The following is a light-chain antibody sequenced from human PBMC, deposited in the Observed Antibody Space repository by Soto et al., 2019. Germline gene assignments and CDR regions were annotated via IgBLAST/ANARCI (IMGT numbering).Light chain of an antibody. CDR1: SSDVGGYNY. J-gene: IGLJ2*01. CDR3: SSNAGSNNLV. V-gene: IGLV2-8*01. CDR2: EVS. Sequence: QSALTQPPSASGSPGQSVTISCTGTSSDVGGYNYVSWYQQHPGKAPKLMIYEVSKRPSGVPDRFSGSKSGITASLTVSGLQAEDEADYYCSSNAGSNNLVFGEGTKLTVL.